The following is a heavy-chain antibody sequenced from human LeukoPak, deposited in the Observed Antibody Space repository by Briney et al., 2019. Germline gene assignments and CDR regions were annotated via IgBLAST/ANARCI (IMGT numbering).Heavy chain of an antibody. D-gene: IGHD3-16*02. CDR1: GFTFSSYG. J-gene: IGHJ4*02. Sequence: PGGSLRPSCAASGFTFSSYGMHWVRQAPGKGLEWVAVISYDGSNKYYADPVKGRFTISRDNSKNTLYLQMNSLRAEDTAVYYCAAADYVWGSYRLDYWGQGTLVTVSS. CDR3: AAADYVWGSYRLDY. V-gene: IGHV3-30*03. CDR2: ISYDGSNK.